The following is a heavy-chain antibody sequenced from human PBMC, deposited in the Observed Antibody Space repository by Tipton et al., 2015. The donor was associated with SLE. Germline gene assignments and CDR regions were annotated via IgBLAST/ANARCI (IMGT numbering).Heavy chain of an antibody. CDR2: ISYDGSNK. D-gene: IGHD3-3*01. J-gene: IGHJ5*02. CDR3: AREGITIFGGFDP. CDR1: GFTFSSYA. V-gene: IGHV3-30*04. Sequence: SLRLSCAASGFTFSSYAMSWVRQAPGKGLEWVAVISYDGSNKYYADSVKGRFTISRDNSKNTLYLQMNSLRAEDTAVYYCAREGITIFGGFDPWGQGTLVTVSS.